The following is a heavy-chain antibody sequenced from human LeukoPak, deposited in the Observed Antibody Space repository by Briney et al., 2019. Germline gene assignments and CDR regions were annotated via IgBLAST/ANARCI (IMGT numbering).Heavy chain of an antibody. CDR3: ARAYYYDSSGFFDY. D-gene: IGHD3-22*01. V-gene: IGHV3-74*01. Sequence: PGGSLRLSCAASGFTFSSYWMHWVRQAPGKGLVWVSRINSDGSSTSYADSVKGRFTISRGNAKNTLYLQMNSLRAEDTAVYYCARAYYYDSSGFFDYWGQGTLVTVSS. J-gene: IGHJ4*02. CDR2: INSDGSST. CDR1: GFTFSSYW.